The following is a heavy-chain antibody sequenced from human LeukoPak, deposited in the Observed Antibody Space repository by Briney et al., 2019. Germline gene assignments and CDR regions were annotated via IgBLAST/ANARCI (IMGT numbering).Heavy chain of an antibody. Sequence: GGSLRLSCAASGFTFSSYAMSWVRQAPGKGLEWVSAISGSGGSTYYADSVKGRFTISRDNSKNTPYLQMNSLRAEDTAVYYCAKDVEYYYGSGSYYRDSWGQGTLVTVSS. D-gene: IGHD3-10*01. J-gene: IGHJ4*02. CDR1: GFTFSSYA. CDR2: ISGSGGST. V-gene: IGHV3-23*01. CDR3: AKDVEYYYGSGSYYRDS.